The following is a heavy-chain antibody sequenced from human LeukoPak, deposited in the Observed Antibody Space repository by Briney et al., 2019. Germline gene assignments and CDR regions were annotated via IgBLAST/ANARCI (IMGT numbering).Heavy chain of an antibody. D-gene: IGHD6-13*01. J-gene: IGHJ6*03. CDR2: INWNGDST. Sequence: GGSLRLSCRGSGFKFDDYGVTWVRQAPGKGLEWVSDINWNGDSTGYAHSVRGRFTISRDNSKNSVYLQMNSLRVEDTAVYYCAREGAAGNTYYYMDVWGKGTTVTVSS. CDR1: GFKFDDYG. CDR3: AREGAAGNTYYYMDV. V-gene: IGHV3-20*04.